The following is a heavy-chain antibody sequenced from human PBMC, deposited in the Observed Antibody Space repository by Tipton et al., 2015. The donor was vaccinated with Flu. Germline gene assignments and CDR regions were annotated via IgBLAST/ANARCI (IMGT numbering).Heavy chain of an antibody. J-gene: IGHJ4*02. V-gene: IGHV4-38-2*02. Sequence: TLSLTCSVSGDSIGSRYYWGWIRQPPGKGLEWIGNIFHSGNTYHNPSLKSRVTISVGTSKNQFSLRLSSVTAADTAVYFCARDPSLGMPEYFDSWGQGTLVTVSS. D-gene: IGHD2-2*01. CDR2: IFHSGNT. CDR3: ARDPSLGMPEYFDS. CDR1: GDSIGSRYY.